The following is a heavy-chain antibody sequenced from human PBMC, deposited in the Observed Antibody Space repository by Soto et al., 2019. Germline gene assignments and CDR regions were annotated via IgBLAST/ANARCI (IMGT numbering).Heavy chain of an antibody. CDR2: IYWDDDK. J-gene: IGHJ4*02. V-gene: IGHV2-5*02. Sequence: QITLKESGPTLVKPTQTLTLTCTFSGFSLSTSGVGVGWIRQPPGKALEWLALIYWDDDKRYSPSLKSWLTITKDTSKNQVVLTMTNMDPVDTATYYCAHVMTTVTTFPEWGQGTLVTVSS. D-gene: IGHD4-17*01. CDR3: AHVMTTVTTFPE. CDR1: GFSLSTSGVG.